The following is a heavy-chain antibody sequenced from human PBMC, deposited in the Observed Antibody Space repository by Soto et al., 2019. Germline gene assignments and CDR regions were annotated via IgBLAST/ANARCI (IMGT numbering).Heavy chain of an antibody. CDR3: ARGSDGVWNWFDP. CDR2: INHSGST. V-gene: IGHV4-34*01. CDR1: GGSFSGYY. J-gene: IGHJ5*02. D-gene: IGHD2-21*02. Sequence: SETLSLTCAVYGGSFSGYYWSWIHQPPGKGLEWIGEINHSGSTNYNPSLKSRVTISVDRSQNHFSLKLTSVTAADTAVYYCARGSDGVWNWFDPWGQGTQVTVSS.